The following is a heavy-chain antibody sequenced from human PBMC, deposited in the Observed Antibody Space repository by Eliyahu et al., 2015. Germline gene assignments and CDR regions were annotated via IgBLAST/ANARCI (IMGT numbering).Heavy chain of an antibody. D-gene: IGHD5-18*01. Sequence: EVQLVESGGGVVQPGGSLXXSXXXXGFTFDDNVMHWVRRPPGQGLEWVSLISGDGGTTSYADSVKGRFTISRDNSKNSLYLQVNSLRTEDTALYYCAKGIHLWVPTGAFDVWGQGTEVTVSS. CDR3: AKGIHLWVPTGAFDV. V-gene: IGHV3-43*02. CDR2: ISGDGGTT. CDR1: GFTFDDNV. J-gene: IGHJ3*01.